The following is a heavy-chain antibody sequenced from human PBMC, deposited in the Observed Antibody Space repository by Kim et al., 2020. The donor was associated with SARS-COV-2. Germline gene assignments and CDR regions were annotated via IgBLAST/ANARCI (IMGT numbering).Heavy chain of an antibody. CDR2: ISYDGSNK. V-gene: IGHV3-30*04. D-gene: IGHD3-10*01. J-gene: IGHJ4*02. Sequence: GGSLRLSCAASGFTFSSYAMHWVRQAPGKGLEWVAVISYDGSNKYYADSVKCRFTISRDNSKNTLYLQMNSLRAEDTAVYYCARDTDGSGSYSPVDYWGQGTLVTVSS. CDR1: GFTFSSYA. CDR3: ARDTDGSGSYSPVDY.